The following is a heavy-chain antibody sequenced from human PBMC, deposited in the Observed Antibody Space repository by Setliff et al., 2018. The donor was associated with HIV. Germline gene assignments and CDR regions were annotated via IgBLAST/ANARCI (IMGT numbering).Heavy chain of an antibody. CDR3: ARRGPRLPQYSFGYPNYDY. Sequence: SETLSLTYGVSGASIWDSKWWSWVRQPPGKRLEWIGEIDHSGSTNYNPSLKSRLTVLVDTSKNQVSLRLNSVTAADTAVYYCARRGPRLPQYSFGYPNYDYWGQGTLVTVSS. CDR1: GASIWDSKW. D-gene: IGHD5-18*01. J-gene: IGHJ4*02. V-gene: IGHV4-4*02. CDR2: IDHSGST.